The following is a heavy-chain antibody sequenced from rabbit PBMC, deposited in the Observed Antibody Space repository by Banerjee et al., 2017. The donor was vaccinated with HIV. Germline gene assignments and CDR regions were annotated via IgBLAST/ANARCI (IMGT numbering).Heavy chain of an antibody. D-gene: IGHD6-1*01. CDR2: IVADSSGST. CDR1: GFDFSSSYW. Sequence: QEQLEESGGGLVKPGGTLTLTCKASGFDFSSSYWMCWVRQAPGKGLEWIACIVADSSGSTAYASWAKGRFTISRSTSLNTVTLQMTSLTAADTATYFCARDAGYAGYGYATFNLWGQGTLVTVS. V-gene: IGHV1S45*01. J-gene: IGHJ4*01. CDR3: ARDAGYAGYGYATFNL.